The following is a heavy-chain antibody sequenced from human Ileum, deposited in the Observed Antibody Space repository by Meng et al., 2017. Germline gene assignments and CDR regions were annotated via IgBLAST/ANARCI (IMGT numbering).Heavy chain of an antibody. J-gene: IGHJ5*02. CDR1: GGSFSGYY. V-gene: IGHV4-34*01. Sequence: QVQLQQWGAGLLKPSGTLCRTRAVYGGSFSGYYWSWSRQPPGKGLEWIGEINHSGSTNYNPSLKSRVTISVDTSKNQFSLKLSSVTAADTAVYYCARGGPWFDPWGQGTLVTVSS. CDR3: ARGGPWFDP. CDR2: INHSGST.